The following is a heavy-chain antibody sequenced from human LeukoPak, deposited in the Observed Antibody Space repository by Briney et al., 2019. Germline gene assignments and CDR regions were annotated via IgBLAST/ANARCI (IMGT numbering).Heavy chain of an antibody. Sequence: ASVKVSCKASGYTFTGYFMHWVRQAPGQGLEWMGWINPNSGGTDYAQKFQGRVTMTRDTSISTAYMELSRLRSDDTAVYYCARDERYDSSGYPFDYWGQGTLVTVSS. CDR2: INPNSGGT. J-gene: IGHJ4*02. CDR1: GYTFTGYF. D-gene: IGHD3-22*01. V-gene: IGHV1-2*02. CDR3: ARDERYDSSGYPFDY.